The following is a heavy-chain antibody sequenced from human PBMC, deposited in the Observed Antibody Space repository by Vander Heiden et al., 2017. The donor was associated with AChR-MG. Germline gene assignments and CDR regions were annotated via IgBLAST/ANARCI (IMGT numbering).Heavy chain of an antibody. CDR3: AKDQILGAIGGSDAFDI. V-gene: IGHV3-23*01. CDR2: ISGSGGTGST. Sequence: EVQLLESGGGLVQPGGSLRLSCAASGFTFSSYAMSWVRQAPEKGLEWVSAISGSGGTGSTYYADSVKGRFTISRDNSKNTLFLQMNSLRAEDTAVYFCAKDQILGAIGGSDAFDIWGQGTMVTVSS. D-gene: IGHD1-26*01. J-gene: IGHJ3*02. CDR1: GFTFSSYA.